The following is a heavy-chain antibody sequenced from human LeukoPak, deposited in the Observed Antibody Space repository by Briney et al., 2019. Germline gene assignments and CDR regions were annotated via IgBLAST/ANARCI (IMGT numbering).Heavy chain of an antibody. D-gene: IGHD4-17*01. V-gene: IGHV1-69*13. J-gene: IGHJ6*03. Sequence: ASVKVSCKASGGTFSSYAISWVRQAPGQGLEWMGGIIPIFGTANYAQKFQGRVTITADESTSTAYMELSSLRSEDTAVYYCATPFHPSTVTTPHYMDVWGKGTTVTVSS. CDR2: IIPIFGTA. CDR3: ATPFHPSTVTTPHYMDV. CDR1: GGTFSSYA.